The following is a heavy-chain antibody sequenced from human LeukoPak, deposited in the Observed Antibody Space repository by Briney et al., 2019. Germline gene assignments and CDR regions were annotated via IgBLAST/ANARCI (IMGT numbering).Heavy chain of an antibody. Sequence: PGGSLRLSCAASGFTFSSYAMSWVRQAPGKGLEWVSALSGSGSDTYSADSVKGRFTISRDNSKNTLYLQMNSLRAEDTAVYYCARGLPAAIGSFDYWGQGTLVTVSS. D-gene: IGHD2-2*01. J-gene: IGHJ4*02. V-gene: IGHV3-23*01. CDR1: GFTFSSYA. CDR2: LSGSGSDT. CDR3: ARGLPAAIGSFDY.